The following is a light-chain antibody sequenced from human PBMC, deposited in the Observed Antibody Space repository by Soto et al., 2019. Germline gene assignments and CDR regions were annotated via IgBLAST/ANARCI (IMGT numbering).Light chain of an antibody. CDR3: QQHGSSPRT. V-gene: IGKV3-20*01. CDR2: GAS. Sequence: EIVLTQSPGTLSLSPGERVTLSCRASQSVIDTFLAWYQQKPGQAPRLLIYGASSRATGIPDRFSGSGSETDFTLTISRLEPEDFAVYYCQQHGSSPRTFGQGTKLEIK. CDR1: QSVIDTF. J-gene: IGKJ2*01.